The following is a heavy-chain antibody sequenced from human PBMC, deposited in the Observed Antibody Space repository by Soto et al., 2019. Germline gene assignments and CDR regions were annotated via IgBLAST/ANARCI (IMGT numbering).Heavy chain of an antibody. CDR1: GYTFTSYD. V-gene: IGHV1-8*01. CDR3: ASVPHYYGDSYECFHH. Sequence: QVQLVQSGAEVKKPGASVKVSCKASGYTFTSYDINWVRQATGQGLEWMGWMNPNTGNTGYAQKFQGRVTMTRNTSMNTAYMELSSLRSEDTAVYYCASVPHYYGDSYECFHHWGQGTLVTVSS. D-gene: IGHD4-17*01. CDR2: MNPNTGNT. J-gene: IGHJ1*01.